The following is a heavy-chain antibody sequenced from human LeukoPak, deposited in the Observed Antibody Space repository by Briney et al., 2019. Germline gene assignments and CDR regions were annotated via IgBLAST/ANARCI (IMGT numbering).Heavy chain of an antibody. J-gene: IGHJ4*02. CDR1: GGSISSGGYY. V-gene: IGHV4-31*03. CDR2: IYYSGST. Sequence: SQTLSLTCTASGGSISSGGYYWSWIRQHPGKGLEWIGYIYYSGSTYYNPSLKSRVTISVDTSKNQFSLKLSSVTAADTAVYYCARFERGYYGSGSYPYCFDYWGQGTLVTVSS. CDR3: ARFERGYYGSGSYPYCFDY. D-gene: IGHD3-10*01.